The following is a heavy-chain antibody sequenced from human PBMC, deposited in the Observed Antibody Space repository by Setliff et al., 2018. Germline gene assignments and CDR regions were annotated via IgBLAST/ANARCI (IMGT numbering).Heavy chain of an antibody. Sequence: GGSLRLSCAASGFAFRSYAMDWVRRAPGRGLEWVGRIKSSIEGATSDYGAPAKGRFTISRDDSKSMIYLQMNNLKSEDTGFYYCTTGPRDSRNYLNWLGSWGQGTLVTVSS. CDR2: IKSSIEGATS. CDR3: TTGPRDSRNYLNWLGS. V-gene: IGHV3-15*01. D-gene: IGHD4-4*01. CDR1: GFAFRSYA. J-gene: IGHJ5*01.